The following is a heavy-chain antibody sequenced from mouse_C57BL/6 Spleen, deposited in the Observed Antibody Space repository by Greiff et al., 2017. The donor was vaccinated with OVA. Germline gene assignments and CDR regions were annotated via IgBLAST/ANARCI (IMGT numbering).Heavy chain of an antibody. Sequence: EVQRVESGGGLVKPGGSLKLSCAASGFTFSDYGMHWVRQAPEKGLEWVAYISSGSSTIYYADTVKGRFTISRDNAKNTLCLQMTSLGSEDTARYYCARRGIYYGSSPAWFAYWGQGTLVTVSA. J-gene: IGHJ3*01. CDR2: ISSGSSTI. CDR3: ARRGIYYGSSPAWFAY. D-gene: IGHD1-1*01. V-gene: IGHV5-17*01. CDR1: GFTFSDYG.